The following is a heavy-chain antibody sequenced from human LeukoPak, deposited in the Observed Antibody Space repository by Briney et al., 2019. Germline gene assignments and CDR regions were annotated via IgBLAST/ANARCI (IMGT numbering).Heavy chain of an antibody. CDR1: ESEYIFSTYW. CDR2: IFPGDSYS. D-gene: IGHD5-24*01. Sequence: GESLQISCKASESEYIFSTYWLAWVRQMPGKGLEWMGIIFPGDSYSIYSPSFQGQVTMSVDKSISTAYLHFSSLRASDTGMYYCATKRTRDGYYYDDAFDIWGQGTMVTVSS. CDR3: ATKRTRDGYYYDDAFDI. V-gene: IGHV5-51*01. J-gene: IGHJ3*02.